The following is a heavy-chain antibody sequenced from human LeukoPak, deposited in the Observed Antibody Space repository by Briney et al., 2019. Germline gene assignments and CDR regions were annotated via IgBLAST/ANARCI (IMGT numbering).Heavy chain of an antibody. D-gene: IGHD1-26*01. V-gene: IGHV3-23*01. CDR1: GLTFSSYA. J-gene: IGHJ4*02. Sequence: GGSLRLSCAASGLTFSSYAMSWVRQAPGSGLEWVSTISGNGVSTHYADSVKGRFTIATDNSKNMLYLQMNSLRAEDTAVYYCAWELPSFDYWGQGTLVTVSS. CDR2: ISGNGVST. CDR3: AWELPSFDY.